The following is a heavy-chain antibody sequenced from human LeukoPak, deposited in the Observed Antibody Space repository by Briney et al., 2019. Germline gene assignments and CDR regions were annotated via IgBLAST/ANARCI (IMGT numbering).Heavy chain of an antibody. Sequence: GRSLRLSCAASGFTFSSYGMHWVRQAPGKGLEWVAVIWYDGSNKYYADSVKGRFTISRDNSKNTLYLQMNSLRAEDTAVYYCAREFGGSGWSRNYYYYGMDVWGQGTTVTVSS. CDR1: GFTFSSYG. D-gene: IGHD6-19*01. V-gene: IGHV3-33*01. CDR3: AREFGGSGWSRNYYYYGMDV. J-gene: IGHJ6*02. CDR2: IWYDGSNK.